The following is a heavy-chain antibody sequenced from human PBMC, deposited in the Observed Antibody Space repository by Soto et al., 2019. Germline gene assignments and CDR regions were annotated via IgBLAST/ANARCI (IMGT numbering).Heavy chain of an antibody. CDR3: TRSAVAEQNPIIDY. CDR2: IRSKAYGGTT. D-gene: IGHD6-19*01. Sequence: GGSLRLSCTASGFTFGDYAMSWFRQAPGKGLEWVGFIRSKAYGGTTEYAASVKGRFTISRDDSKSIAYLQMNSLKTEDTAVYYCTRSAVAEQNPIIDYWGQGTLVTVSS. V-gene: IGHV3-49*03. CDR1: GFTFGDYA. J-gene: IGHJ4*02.